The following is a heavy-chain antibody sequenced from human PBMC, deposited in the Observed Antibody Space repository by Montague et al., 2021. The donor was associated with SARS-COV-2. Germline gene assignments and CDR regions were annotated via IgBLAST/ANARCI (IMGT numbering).Heavy chain of an antibody. V-gene: IGHV4-39*01. J-gene: IGHJ4*02. CDR3: ARHLNYRDYGGDDY. Sequence: SETLSLTCSVSGGSISSSSYFWSWIRQPPGKGLEWIGSIYYSGGTYSNSSLKSRVTISVDTSKNQFSLKLSSVTAADTAVYYCARHLNYRDYGGDDYWGQGTLVTVSS. CDR1: GGSISSSSYF. CDR2: IYYSGGT. D-gene: IGHD4-17*01.